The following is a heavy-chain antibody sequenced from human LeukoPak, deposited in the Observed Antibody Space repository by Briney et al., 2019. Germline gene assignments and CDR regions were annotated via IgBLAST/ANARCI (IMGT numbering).Heavy chain of an antibody. D-gene: IGHD1-26*01. CDR3: ARKYSGSYRPIDY. Sequence: SETLSLTCTVSGGSISSSSYYWGWIRQPPGKGLEWIGSIYYSGSTYYNPSLKSRVTISVDTSKNQFSLKLSSVTAADTAVYYCARKYSGSYRPIDYWGQGTPVTVSS. CDR1: GGSISSSSYY. CDR2: IYYSGST. J-gene: IGHJ4*02. V-gene: IGHV4-39*01.